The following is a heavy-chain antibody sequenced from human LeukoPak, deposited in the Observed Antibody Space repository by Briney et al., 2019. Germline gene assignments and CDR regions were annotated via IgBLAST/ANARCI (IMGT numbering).Heavy chain of an antibody. CDR1: GFTFSIYS. CDR3: ARSYYDGSGYYSPDY. D-gene: IGHD3-22*01. Sequence: GGSLRLSCVASGFTFSIYSTNWVRQAPGKGLEWVSSISGDSSYIYYADSVKGRFTISRDNAKNSLCLQMNSLRAEDTAVYFCARSYYDGSGYYSPDYWGQGTLVTVSS. CDR2: ISGDSSYI. J-gene: IGHJ4*02. V-gene: IGHV3-21*01.